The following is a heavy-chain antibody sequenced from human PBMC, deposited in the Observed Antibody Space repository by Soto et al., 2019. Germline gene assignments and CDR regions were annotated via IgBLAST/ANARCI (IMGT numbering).Heavy chain of an antibody. V-gene: IGHV1-69*01. D-gene: IGHD2-15*01. CDR1: GGTFSSYA. CDR3: ARSQGGSSSLAIYYYYYYGMDV. Sequence: QVQLVQSGAEVKKPGSSVKVSCKAPGGTFSSYAISWVRQAPGQGLEWMGGIIPIFGTAKYAQKFQGRVTITAYESTSTGYMELSSLRSEDTAVYYCARSQGGSSSLAIYYYYYYGMDVWGQGTTVTVSS. J-gene: IGHJ6*02. CDR2: IIPIFGTA.